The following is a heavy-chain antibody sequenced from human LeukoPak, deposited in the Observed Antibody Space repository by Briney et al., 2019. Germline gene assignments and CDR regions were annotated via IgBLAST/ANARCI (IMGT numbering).Heavy chain of an antibody. V-gene: IGHV3-53*01. CDR2: IYSGGST. CDR1: AFTVSSNY. D-gene: IGHD3-10*01. J-gene: IGHJ3*01. CDR3: ARGLDQGVWS. Sequence: GGSLRLSCAASAFTVSSNYMSWVRQAPGKGLEWVSIIYSGGSTYYADSVKGRFAISRDNSKNTLYLQMNSLGAEDTAVYFCARGLDQGVWSWGQGTMVTVSS.